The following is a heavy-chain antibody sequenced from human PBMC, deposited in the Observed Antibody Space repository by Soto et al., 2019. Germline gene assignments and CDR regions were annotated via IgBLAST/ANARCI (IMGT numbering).Heavy chain of an antibody. Sequence: AETLSLSCAVSVVTSSTYYWSWSRQPPGKGLEWIGYNYHSGTTNYNPSLKSRVTISVDTSKNQFSLRLTSVTAADTAIYYCVREAYIGYGHAIDHWGQGTLVTVSS. CDR3: VREAYIGYGHAIDH. J-gene: IGHJ4*02. D-gene: IGHD5-12*01. CDR2: NYHSGTT. V-gene: IGHV4-59*01. CDR1: VVTSSTYY.